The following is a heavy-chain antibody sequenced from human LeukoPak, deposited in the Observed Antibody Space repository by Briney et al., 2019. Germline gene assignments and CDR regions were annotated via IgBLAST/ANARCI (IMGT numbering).Heavy chain of an antibody. CDR1: GFTVSSNY. J-gene: IGHJ4*02. CDR2: ISSSSSYI. V-gene: IGHV3-21*01. CDR3: ARIPDTTGGGDY. Sequence: GGSLRLSCAASGFTVSSNYMSWVRQAPGKGLEWVSSISSSSSYIYYADSVKGRFTISRDNAKNSLYLQMNSLRAEDTAVYYCARIPDTTGGGDYWGQGTLVTVSS. D-gene: IGHD1-14*01.